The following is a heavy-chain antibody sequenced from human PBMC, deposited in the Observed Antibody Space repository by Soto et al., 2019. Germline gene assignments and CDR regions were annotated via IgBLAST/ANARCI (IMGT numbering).Heavy chain of an antibody. D-gene: IGHD2-2*01. Sequence: QVPLVQSGAEVKKPGASVKVSCKASGYTFTSYGITWVRQAPGQGLEWLGWISAYHGNTNYAQKLQGRVTMTTDTSTSTAYMELRSLRSDDTAVYYCARGGEEGCDIVVVPADSWGDYWGQGTLVTVSS. J-gene: IGHJ4*02. CDR1: GYTFTSYG. V-gene: IGHV1-18*01. CDR2: ISAYHGNT. CDR3: ARGGEEGCDIVVVPADSWGDY.